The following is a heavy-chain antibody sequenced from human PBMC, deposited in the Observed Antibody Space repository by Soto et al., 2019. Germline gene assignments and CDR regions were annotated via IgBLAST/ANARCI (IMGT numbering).Heavy chain of an antibody. CDR1: GFTFGNYW. V-gene: IGHV3-74*01. CDR2: MNSDGSST. Sequence: GGSLRLSCAASGFTFGNYWMHWVRQAPGKGLEWVSRMNSDGSSTNYADSVKGRFTVSRDNAKNTLYLQMNSLRAEDTAVYYCATAEVDYWGPGTLVTVSS. J-gene: IGHJ4*02. CDR3: ATAEVDY.